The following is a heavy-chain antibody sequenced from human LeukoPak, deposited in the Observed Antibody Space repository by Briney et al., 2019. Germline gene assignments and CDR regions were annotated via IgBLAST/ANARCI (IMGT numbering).Heavy chain of an antibody. J-gene: IGHJ3*02. CDR2: IYSGGST. CDR3: AKSSYSSGWEDAFDI. D-gene: IGHD6-19*01. CDR1: GFTVSSKY. Sequence: GGSLRLSCAASGFTVSSKYMSWVRQAPGKGLEWVSVIYSGGSTYYADSVKGRFTISRDNSKNTLYLQMNSLRAEDTAVYYCAKSSYSSGWEDAFDIWGQGTMVTVSS. V-gene: IGHV3-66*01.